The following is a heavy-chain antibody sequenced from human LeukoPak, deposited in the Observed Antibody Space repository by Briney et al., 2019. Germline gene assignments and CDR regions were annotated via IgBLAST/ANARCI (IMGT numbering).Heavy chain of an antibody. CDR2: IYHSGST. Sequence: GSLRLSCAASGFTFRNYAMSWVRQAPGKGLEWIGEIYHSGSTNYNPSLKSRVTISVDKSKNQFSLKLSSVTAADTAVYYCARAPMVRGEYLDYWGQGTLVTVSS. CDR3: ARAPMVRGEYLDY. D-gene: IGHD3-10*01. CDR1: GFTFRNYAM. J-gene: IGHJ4*02. V-gene: IGHV4-4*02.